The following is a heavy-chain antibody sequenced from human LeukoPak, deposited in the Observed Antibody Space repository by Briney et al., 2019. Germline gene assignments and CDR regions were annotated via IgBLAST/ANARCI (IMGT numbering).Heavy chain of an antibody. CDR2: IYYSGST. D-gene: IGHD5-24*01. CDR3: ARGRGIYYFDY. J-gene: IGHJ4*02. V-gene: IGHV4-31*03. Sequence: TLSLTCTVSGGSISSGGYYWSWIRQHPGKGLEWIGYIYYSGSTYYNPSLKSRVSISVDTSKNQFSLKVSSVTAADTAVYYCARGRGIYYFDYWGQGTLVTVSS. CDR1: GGSISSGGYY.